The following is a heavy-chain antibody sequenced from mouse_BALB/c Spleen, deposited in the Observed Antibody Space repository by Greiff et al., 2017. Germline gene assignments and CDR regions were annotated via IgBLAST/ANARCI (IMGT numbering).Heavy chain of an antibody. D-gene: IGHD4-1*01. Sequence: QVQLQQSGPELVKPGASVRISCKASGYTFTSYYIHWVKQRPGQGLEWIGWIYPGNVNTKYNEKFKGKATLTADKSSSTAYMQLSSLTSEDSAVYFCARGVTGSFDYWGQGTTLTVSS. CDR2: IYPGNVNT. CDR3: ARGVTGSFDY. CDR1: GYTFTSYY. J-gene: IGHJ2*01. V-gene: IGHV1S56*01.